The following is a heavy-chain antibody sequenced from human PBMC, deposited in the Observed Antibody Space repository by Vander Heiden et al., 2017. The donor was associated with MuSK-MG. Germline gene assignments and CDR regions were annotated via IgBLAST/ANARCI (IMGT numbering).Heavy chain of an antibody. CDR2: IYYTGNT. Sequence: QLQESGPGLLRPSETLSLTCSVSGDSIRSSGYYWGWIRQPPGRGLEWIGNIYYTGNTYYNPSLESRVTMSVDTAKNQFSLRLSSVTAADTAVYFCASDRRRFSYGFDHWGQGSLVTVSS. CDR3: ASDRRRFSYGFDH. V-gene: IGHV4-39*07. J-gene: IGHJ5*02. D-gene: IGHD5-18*01. CDR1: GDSIRSSGYY.